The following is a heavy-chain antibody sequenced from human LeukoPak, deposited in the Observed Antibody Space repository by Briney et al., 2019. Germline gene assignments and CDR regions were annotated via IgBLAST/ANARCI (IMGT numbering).Heavy chain of an antibody. D-gene: IGHD2-15*01. CDR3: ATDAIVGYCSGGSCYGYYYGMDV. CDR1: GYTLTELS. J-gene: IGHJ6*02. CDR2: FDPEDGET. Sequence: ASVKVSCKVSGYTLTELSMHWVRQAPGKGLEWMGGFDPEDGETIYAQKFQGRVTMTEDTSTDTAYMELSSLRSEDTAVYYCATDAIVGYCSGGSCYGYYYGMDVWGQGTTVTVSS. V-gene: IGHV1-24*01.